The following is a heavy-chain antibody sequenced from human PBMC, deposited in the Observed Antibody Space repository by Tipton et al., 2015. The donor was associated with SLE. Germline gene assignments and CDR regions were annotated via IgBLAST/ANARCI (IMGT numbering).Heavy chain of an antibody. V-gene: IGHV4-4*09. CDR2: IHTSGIT. Sequence: TLSLTCTVSGGSISSYYWSWIRQPPGKGLEWIGYIHTSGITNYNPSLKSRVTISADTSKNQFSLKLRSVTAADTAVYYCARGGSSTGGAFDIWGQGTMVTVSS. D-gene: IGHD2-2*01. J-gene: IGHJ3*02. CDR3: ARGGSSTGGAFDI. CDR1: GGSISSYY.